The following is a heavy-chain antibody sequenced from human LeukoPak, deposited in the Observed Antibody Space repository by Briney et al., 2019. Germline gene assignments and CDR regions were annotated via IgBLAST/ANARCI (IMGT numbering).Heavy chain of an antibody. CDR3: AREFIMFIDY. D-gene: IGHD3-10*02. CDR2: ISYDGSNK. CDR1: GFTFSSYA. J-gene: IGHJ4*02. Sequence: GGSLRLSCAASGFTFSSYAMHWVRQAPGKGLEWVAVISYDGSNKYYADSVKGRFTISRDNSKNTLYLQMNSLRAEDTAVYYCAREFIMFIDYWGQGTLVTVSS. V-gene: IGHV3-30-3*01.